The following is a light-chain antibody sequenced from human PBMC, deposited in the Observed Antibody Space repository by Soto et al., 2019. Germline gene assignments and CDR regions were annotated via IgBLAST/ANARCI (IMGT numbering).Light chain of an antibody. J-gene: IGKJ5*01. CDR3: QQYDKLPPVT. CDR1: QDISNY. V-gene: IGKV1-33*01. CDR2: DAS. Sequence: DIQMTQSPSSLSASVGDRVTITCQASQDISNYLNWYQQKPGKAPKLLIYDASNLETGVPSRFSGRGSGTDFTFTISSQQPEDIATYYCQQYDKLPPVTFGQGTRLEIK.